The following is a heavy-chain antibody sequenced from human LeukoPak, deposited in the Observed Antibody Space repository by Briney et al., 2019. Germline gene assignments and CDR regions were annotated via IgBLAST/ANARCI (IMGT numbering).Heavy chain of an antibody. CDR1: GGTFSSYT. CDR3: ATLIPRSGYPYYYYYYYMDV. Sequence: SVKVSCKASGGTFSSYTISWVRQAPGQGREWMGRIISILGIAHYAQKFQGRIKITADKSTGTAYMELSSLRSEDTAVYYCATLIPRSGYPYYYYYYYMDVWGKGTTVTVSS. V-gene: IGHV1-69*02. D-gene: IGHD3-3*01. CDR2: IISILGIA. J-gene: IGHJ6*03.